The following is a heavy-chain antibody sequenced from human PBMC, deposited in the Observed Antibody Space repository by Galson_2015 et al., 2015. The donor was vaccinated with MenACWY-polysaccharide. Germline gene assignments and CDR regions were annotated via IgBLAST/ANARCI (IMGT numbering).Heavy chain of an antibody. Sequence: SETLSLTCTVSGGSITGYYWSWIRQAAGKKLEWIGRIHSSGSTTNNPSLKSRGTLSVDTSKNQLSLTLNSVTAADTAIYHCARRSLGNWYFDLWGRGTLVTVSS. CDR3: ARRSLGNWYFDL. D-gene: IGHD7-27*01. CDR2: IHSSGST. CDR1: GGSITGYY. J-gene: IGHJ2*01. V-gene: IGHV4-4*07.